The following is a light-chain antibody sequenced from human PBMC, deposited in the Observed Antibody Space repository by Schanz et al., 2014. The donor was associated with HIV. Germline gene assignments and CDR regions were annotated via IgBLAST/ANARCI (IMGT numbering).Light chain of an antibody. Sequence: EIVLTQSPGTLSVSPGERATLSCKASQSVSSNLAWYQHKPGQAPSLLIYRASTRATGIPARFSGSGSGTDFTLTISRVEPEDYAVYYCQQYGSSPWTFGQGTKVEVK. J-gene: IGKJ1*01. CDR1: QSVSSN. V-gene: IGKV3-20*01. CDR2: RAS. CDR3: QQYGSSPWT.